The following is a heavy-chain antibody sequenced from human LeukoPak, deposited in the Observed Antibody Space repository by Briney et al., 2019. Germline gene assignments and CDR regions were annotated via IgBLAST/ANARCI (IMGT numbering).Heavy chain of an antibody. CDR2: IYYSGST. V-gene: IGHV4-59*01. D-gene: IGHD5-24*01. CDR1: GGSISSYY. Sequence: SETLSLTCTVSGGSISSYYWSWIRQPPGKGLEWIGYIYYSGSTNYNPSLKSRVTISVDTSKNQFSLKLSSVTAADTAVYYCARGWVRDGYNADAFDIWGQGTMVTVSS. CDR3: ARGWVRDGYNADAFDI. J-gene: IGHJ3*02.